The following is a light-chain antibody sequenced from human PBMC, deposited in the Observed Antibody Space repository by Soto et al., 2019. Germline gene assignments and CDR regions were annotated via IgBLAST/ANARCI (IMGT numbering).Light chain of an antibody. Sequence: QSALTQPPSAAGSPGQSVTISCTGTSTDVGGYNYVSWYQQYPGKAPKLMIYEVSKRPSGVPDRFSGSKSGNTASLTISGLRAEDEADYYCTSFTTTNIWVFGGGTKLTVL. CDR3: TSFTTTNIWV. CDR2: EVS. J-gene: IGLJ3*02. V-gene: IGLV2-8*01. CDR1: STDVGGYNY.